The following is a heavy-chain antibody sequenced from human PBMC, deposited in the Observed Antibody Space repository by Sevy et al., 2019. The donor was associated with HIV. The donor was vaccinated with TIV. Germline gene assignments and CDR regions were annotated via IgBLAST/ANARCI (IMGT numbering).Heavy chain of an antibody. CDR2: ISGSGGST. J-gene: IGHJ3*02. V-gene: IGHV3-23*01. CDR1: GFTFSSYA. Sequence: GGSLRLSYAASGFTFSSYAMIWVRQAPGKGLEWVSAISGSGGSTYYADSVKGRFTISRDNSKNTLYLQMNSLRAEDTAVYYCAKDGVRRETGAFDIWGQGTMVTVSS. CDR3: AKDGVRRETGAFDI. D-gene: IGHD3-10*01.